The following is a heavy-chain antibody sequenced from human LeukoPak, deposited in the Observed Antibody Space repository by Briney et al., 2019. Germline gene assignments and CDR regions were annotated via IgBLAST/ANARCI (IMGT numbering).Heavy chain of an antibody. CDR1: GFTFNNYA. J-gene: IGHJ4*02. CDR3: AKDLGGSTDY. D-gene: IGHD5-12*01. CDR2: IRGST. Sequence: GGSLRLSCAASGFTFNNYAVSWVRQAPGKGLEWVSLIRGSTYYADSVKGRFTISRDNSQKTVYLQMNSLRAEDTALYYCAKDLGGSTDYWGQGTLVTVSS. V-gene: IGHV3-23*01.